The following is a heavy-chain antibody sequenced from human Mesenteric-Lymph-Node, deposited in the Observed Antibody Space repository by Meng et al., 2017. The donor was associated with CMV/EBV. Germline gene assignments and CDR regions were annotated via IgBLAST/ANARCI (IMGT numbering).Heavy chain of an antibody. V-gene: IGHV1-2*02. CDR1: GYTLTDHY. J-gene: IGHJ4*02. CDR2: LNPNTGIT. Sequence: ASVKVSCKASGYTLTDHYLHWVRQAPGQGLEWMGRLNPNTGITKYSQKFQGRVTLTGDTSSGTASMDLTRLTSDDTAVYYCARGPQNGWFGEFDYWGQGTLVTVSS. D-gene: IGHD3-10*01. CDR3: ARGPQNGWFGEFDY.